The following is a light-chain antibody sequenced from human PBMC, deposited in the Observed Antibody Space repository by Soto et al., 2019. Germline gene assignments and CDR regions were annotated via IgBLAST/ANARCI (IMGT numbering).Light chain of an antibody. CDR3: SSYGGSEIGV. J-gene: IGLJ2*01. Sequence: QSALTQPPSASGSPGQSVTISCTGTSTDVGGYNYVSWYQQHPGKAPKLIIYEVSKRPSGVPGRFSGSKSGNTASLTVSGLQAEDEADYYCSSYGGSEIGVFGGGTKLTVL. CDR1: STDVGGYNY. V-gene: IGLV2-8*01. CDR2: EVS.